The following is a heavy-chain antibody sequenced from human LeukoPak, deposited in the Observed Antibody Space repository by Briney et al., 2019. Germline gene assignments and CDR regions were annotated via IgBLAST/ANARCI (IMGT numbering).Heavy chain of an antibody. CDR1: GFAFSSCT. J-gene: IGHJ3*02. Sequence: GGSLRLSCAASGFAFSSCTMNWVRQAPGKGLEWVSSISSSSSYIYYAPSMKGRFTISRDNAKKSLYLQMNSLRAEDTAVYYCARDLAYYYDSSGYPHAFDIWGQGTMVTVSS. CDR3: ARDLAYYYDSSGYPHAFDI. D-gene: IGHD3-22*01. V-gene: IGHV3-21*01. CDR2: ISSSSSYI.